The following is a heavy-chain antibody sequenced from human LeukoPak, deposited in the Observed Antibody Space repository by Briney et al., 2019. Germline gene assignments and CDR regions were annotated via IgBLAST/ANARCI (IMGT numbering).Heavy chain of an antibody. CDR2: ISSSSSYI. Sequence: LGESLKISCAASGFTFSSYSMNWVRQAPGKGLEWVSPISSSSSYIYYADSVKGRFTISRDNAKNSLYLQMNSLRAEDTAVYYCARGVGPGNYYGSGSGWGQGTLVTVSS. CDR1: GFTFSSYS. D-gene: IGHD3-10*01. V-gene: IGHV3-21*01. CDR3: ARGVGPGNYYGSGSG. J-gene: IGHJ4*02.